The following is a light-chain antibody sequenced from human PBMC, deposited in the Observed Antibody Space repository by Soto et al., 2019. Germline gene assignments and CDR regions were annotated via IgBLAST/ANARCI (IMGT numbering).Light chain of an antibody. V-gene: IGKV1-27*01. Sequence: DIQMTQSPSSLYASVRDRVTITCRASQGISNYLAWYQQKPGKVPKLLIYAASTSQSGVPSRFRGSGSGTDFTLTISSLQPEDVVTYYCQKYNSAPLTFGGGTKVEIK. J-gene: IGKJ4*01. CDR3: QKYNSAPLT. CDR2: AAS. CDR1: QGISNY.